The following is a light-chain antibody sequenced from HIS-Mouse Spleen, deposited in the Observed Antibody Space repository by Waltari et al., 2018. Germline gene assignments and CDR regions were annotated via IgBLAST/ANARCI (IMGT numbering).Light chain of an antibody. J-gene: IGKJ4*01. CDR1: QSLLHSNGYNY. CDR2: LGS. CDR3: MQALQTPLT. Sequence: DIVMTQSPLSLPVTPGEPASISCRSSQSLLHSNGYNYLDWYLQKPGQSPQLLISLGSNRASGVPDRFSGGGSGTDFTLKISRVEAEDVGVYYCMQALQTPLTFGGGTKVEIK. V-gene: IGKV2-28*01.